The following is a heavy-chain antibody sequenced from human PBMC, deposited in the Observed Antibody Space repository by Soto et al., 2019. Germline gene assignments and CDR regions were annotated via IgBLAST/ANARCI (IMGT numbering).Heavy chain of an antibody. V-gene: IGHV3-33*01. CDR1: GFTFSSYG. D-gene: IGHD3-9*01. CDR2: IWYDGSNK. Sequence: GGSLRLSCAASGFTFSSYGMHWVRQAPGKGLEWVAVIWYDGSNKYYADSVKGRFTISRDNSKNTLYLQMNSLRAEDTAVYYCARDQPDYDILTSVLDSGGYYFDYWGQGTLVTVSS. CDR3: ARDQPDYDILTSVLDSGGYYFDY. J-gene: IGHJ4*02.